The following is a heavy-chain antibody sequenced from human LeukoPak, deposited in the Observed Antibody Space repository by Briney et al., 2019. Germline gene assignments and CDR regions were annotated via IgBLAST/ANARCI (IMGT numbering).Heavy chain of an antibody. D-gene: IGHD2-15*01. Sequence: SVKVSCKASGGTFSSYAISWMRQAPGQGLEWMGRIVPILGIANYAQKFQGRVTITADKSTSTAYMELSSLRSEDTAVYYCARYSDGGSSDYFDYWGQGTLVTVSS. V-gene: IGHV1-69*04. CDR2: IVPILGIA. CDR1: GGTFSSYA. J-gene: IGHJ4*02. CDR3: ARYSDGGSSDYFDY.